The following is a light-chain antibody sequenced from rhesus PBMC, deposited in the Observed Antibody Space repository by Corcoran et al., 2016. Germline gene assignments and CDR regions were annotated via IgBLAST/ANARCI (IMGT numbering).Light chain of an antibody. CDR1: QSVSSS. V-gene: IGKV3-53*01. J-gene: IGKJ2*01. CDR2: GAP. Sequence: QVILTQSPATLSLSPGERATISCRASQSVSSSLAWYQQKPGQAPRPLIYGAPSRATGIPDRSSGIGSGTEFTYTISSLGPKDFAVDYSQKYSSSPYSFGQGTKVEIK. CDR3: QKYSSSPYS.